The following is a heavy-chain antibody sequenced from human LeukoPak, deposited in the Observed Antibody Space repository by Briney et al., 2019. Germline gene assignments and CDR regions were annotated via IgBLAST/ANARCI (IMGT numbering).Heavy chain of an antibody. CDR1: GFTFSVAA. J-gene: IGHJ3*02. D-gene: IGHD3-16*01. CDR3: AKVKGEVIGAFDI. V-gene: IGHV3-23*01. Sequence: GGSLRLSCAASGFTFSVAAMTWVRQAPGKGLEWVSLIGASGESTYYADSVKGRFTISRDNSKNTLYLQMNSLRAEDTAVYYCAKVKGEVIGAFDIWGQGTMVTVSS. CDR2: IGASGEST.